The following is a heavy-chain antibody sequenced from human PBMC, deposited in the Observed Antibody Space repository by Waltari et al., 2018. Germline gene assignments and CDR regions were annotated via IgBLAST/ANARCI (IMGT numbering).Heavy chain of an antibody. CDR3: ARDSGSSGYYLGAFDI. CDR1: GGSISSYY. D-gene: IGHD3-22*01. V-gene: IGHV4-59*01. CDR2: IYYSGST. Sequence: QVQLQESGPGLVKPSETLSLTCTVSGGSISSYYWSWIRQPPGNGLEWIGYIYYSGSTNYNPSLKRRVTISVDTSKNQFSLKLSSVTAADTAVYYCARDSGSSGYYLGAFDIWGQGTMVTVSS. J-gene: IGHJ3*02.